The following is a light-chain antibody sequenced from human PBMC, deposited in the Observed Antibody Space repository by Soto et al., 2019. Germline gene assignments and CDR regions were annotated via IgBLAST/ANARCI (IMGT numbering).Light chain of an antibody. Sequence: DIQMTQSPSSLSASVGDRVTITCRASQSISNYLNWYQQRPGKAPKLLIYAASNLQSGVPSRFSGSGSGTDFTLPISSLQPEDFATYSCQQFYITSWTFGQGTKVEIK. CDR1: QSISNY. V-gene: IGKV1-39*01. J-gene: IGKJ1*01. CDR3: QQFYITSWT. CDR2: AAS.